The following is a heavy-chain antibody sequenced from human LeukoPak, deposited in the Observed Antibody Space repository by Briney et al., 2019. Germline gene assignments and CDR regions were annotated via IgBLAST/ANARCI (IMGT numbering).Heavy chain of an antibody. V-gene: IGHV5-51*01. CDR3: ARHRRRTIIGTASSRGFDS. J-gene: IGHJ4*02. Sequence: GESLKISCKGSGYSFTTYWIGWVRQMPGKGLEWMGITYPADSDTTYSPSFQGQVTISVDKSISTAYLQWSSLKASDTAMYYCARHRRRTIIGTASSRGFDSWGQGTLVTVSS. CDR1: GYSFTTYW. CDR2: TYPADSDT. D-gene: IGHD3-22*01.